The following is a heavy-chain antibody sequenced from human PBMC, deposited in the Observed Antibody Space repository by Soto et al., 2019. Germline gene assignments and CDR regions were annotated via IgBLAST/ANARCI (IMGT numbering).Heavy chain of an antibody. CDR3: AKTYYYDSSGALYYGMDV. V-gene: IGHV3-48*01. J-gene: IGHJ6*02. D-gene: IGHD3-22*01. CDR2: ISSSSSTI. Sequence: GGSLRLSCAASGFTFSSYSMNWVRQAPGKGLEWVSYISSSSSTIYYADSVKGRFTISRDNAKNTLYLQMNSLRAEDTAVYYCAKTYYYDSSGALYYGMDVWGQGTTVTVSS. CDR1: GFTFSSYS.